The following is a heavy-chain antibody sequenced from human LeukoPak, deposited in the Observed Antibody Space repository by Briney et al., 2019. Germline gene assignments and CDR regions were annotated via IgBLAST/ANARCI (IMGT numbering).Heavy chain of an antibody. D-gene: IGHD5-12*01. CDR3: ARDRGYSGYDPPHFDY. V-gene: IGHV3-30-3*01. CDR2: ISYDGSNK. CDR1: GFTFSSYA. Sequence: GGSLRLSCAASGFTFSSYAMHWVRQAPGKGLEWVAVISYDGSNKYYVDSVKGRFTISRDNSKNTLYLQMNSLRAEDTAVYYCARDRGYSGYDPPHFDYWGQGTLVTVSS. J-gene: IGHJ4*02.